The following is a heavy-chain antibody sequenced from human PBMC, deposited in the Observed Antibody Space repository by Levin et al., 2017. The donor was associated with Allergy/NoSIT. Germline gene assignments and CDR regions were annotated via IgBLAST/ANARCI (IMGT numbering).Heavy chain of an antibody. CDR1: GFTVSSNY. Sequence: HSGGSLRLSCAASGFTVSSNYMSWVRQAPGKGLEWVSVIYSGGSTYYADSVKGRFTISRDNSKNTLYLQMNSLRAEDTAVYYCARELYYYGSGSYYYWGQGTLVTVSS. CDR3: ARELYYYGSGSYYY. J-gene: IGHJ4*02. V-gene: IGHV3-53*01. CDR2: IYSGGST. D-gene: IGHD3-10*01.